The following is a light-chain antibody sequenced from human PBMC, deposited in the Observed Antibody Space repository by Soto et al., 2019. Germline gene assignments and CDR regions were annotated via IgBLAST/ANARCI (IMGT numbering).Light chain of an antibody. Sequence: DIQMTQSPSSVSASVGDIVTITCRASQDISTYLAWYQQRPGKAPNLLIYAASTLQSGVPSRFRRSGSGTDFRLTLSSLQPEDSATYYCQQTNSFPLTFGGGTKVEIK. CDR2: AAS. V-gene: IGKV1-12*01. J-gene: IGKJ4*01. CDR3: QQTNSFPLT. CDR1: QDISTY.